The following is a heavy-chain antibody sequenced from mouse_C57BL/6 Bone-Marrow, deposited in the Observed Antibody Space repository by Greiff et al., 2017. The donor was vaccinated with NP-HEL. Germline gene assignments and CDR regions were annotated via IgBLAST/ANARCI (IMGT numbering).Heavy chain of an antibody. D-gene: IGHD1-1*01. CDR2: INPSNGGT. Sequence: VQLQQSGTELVKPGASVKLSCKASGYTFTSYWMHWVKQRPGQGLEWIGNINPSNGGTNYNEKFKGKATLTVDKSSSTAYMQLSSLTSEDSAVYYCARDGSSYGNYAMDYWGQGTSVTVSS. CDR3: ARDGSSYGNYAMDY. V-gene: IGHV1-53*01. J-gene: IGHJ4*01. CDR1: GYTFTSYW.